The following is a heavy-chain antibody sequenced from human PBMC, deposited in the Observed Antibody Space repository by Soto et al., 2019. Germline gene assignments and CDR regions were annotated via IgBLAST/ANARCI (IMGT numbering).Heavy chain of an antibody. D-gene: IGHD2-2*01. J-gene: IGHJ4*02. V-gene: IGHV4-59*01. CDR3: ASRYCSSTCCPFAY. CDR1: GGSISSYY. Sequence: QVQLQESGPGLVKPSETLSLTCTVSGGSISSYYWSWIRQPPGKGLEWIGYIYYSGSTNYNPSLTRRSPTSVDTSTHHRPLELSSVTAAATAVYYWASRYCSSTCCPFAYWGQGTLVTVSS. CDR2: IYYSGST.